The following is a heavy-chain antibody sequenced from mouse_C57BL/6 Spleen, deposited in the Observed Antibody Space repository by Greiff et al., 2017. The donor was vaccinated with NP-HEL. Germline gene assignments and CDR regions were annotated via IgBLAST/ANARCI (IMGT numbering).Heavy chain of an antibody. CDR1: GYTFTSYW. V-gene: IGHV1-69*01. CDR2: IDPSDSYT. J-gene: IGHJ2*01. Sequence: VQLQQSGAELVMPGASVKLSCKASGYTFTSYWMHWVKQRPGQGLEWIGEIDPSDSYTNYNQKFKGKSTLTVDKSSSTAYMQLSSLTSEDSAVYYCARGGGIHYGSSYFDYWGQGTTLTVSS. D-gene: IGHD1-1*01. CDR3: ARGGGIHYGSSYFDY.